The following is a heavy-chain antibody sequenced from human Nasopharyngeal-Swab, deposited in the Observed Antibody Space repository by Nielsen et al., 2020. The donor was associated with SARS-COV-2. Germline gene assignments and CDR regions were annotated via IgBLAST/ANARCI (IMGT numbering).Heavy chain of an antibody. J-gene: IGHJ3*02. CDR3: AREGLYYYDSSGYYHDAFDI. D-gene: IGHD3-22*01. CDR2: IKQDGSEK. CDR1: GFTFSSSW. Sequence: GGSLRLSCAASGFTFSSSWMSWVRQAPGKGLEWVANIKQDGSEKYYADSVKGRFTISRDNAKNSLYLQMNSLRAEDTAVYYCAREGLYYYDSSGYYHDAFDIWGQGTMVTVSS. V-gene: IGHV3-7*01.